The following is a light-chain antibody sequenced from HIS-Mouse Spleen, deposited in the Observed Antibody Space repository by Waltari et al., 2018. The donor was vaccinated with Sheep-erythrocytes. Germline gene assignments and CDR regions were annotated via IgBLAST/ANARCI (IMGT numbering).Light chain of an antibody. CDR2: QDS. J-gene: IGLJ2*01. V-gene: IGLV3-1*01. Sequence: SYELTQPPSVSVSPGQTASITCSGDKLGDKYACWYQQKPGQSPVLVIYQDSQRPSGIPGRFSGSNSGNKATLTISGTQAMDEADYYCQAWDSSTAWNVVFGGGTKLTVL. CDR1: KLGDKY. CDR3: QAWDSSTAWNVV.